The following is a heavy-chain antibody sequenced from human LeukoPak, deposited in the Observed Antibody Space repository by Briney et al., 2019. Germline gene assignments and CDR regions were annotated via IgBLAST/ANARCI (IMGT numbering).Heavy chain of an antibody. CDR3: ARAGYDILTGYPYFDY. D-gene: IGHD3-9*01. Sequence: ASVKVSCKASGGTFSSYAISWVRQAPGQGLEWMGRIIPIFGIANYAQKFQGRVTITADKSTSTAYMELSSLRSEDTAVCYCARAGYDILTGYPYFDYWGQGTLVTVSS. V-gene: IGHV1-69*04. J-gene: IGHJ4*02. CDR1: GGTFSSYA. CDR2: IIPIFGIA.